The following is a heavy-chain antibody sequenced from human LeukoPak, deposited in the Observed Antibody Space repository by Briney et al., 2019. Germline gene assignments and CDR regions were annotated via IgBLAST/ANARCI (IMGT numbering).Heavy chain of an antibody. D-gene: IGHD3-22*01. CDR2: ISGSGGST. V-gene: IGHV3-23*01. J-gene: IGHJ4*02. CDR1: GFTFSSYA. CDR3: ASTGGHSSGYYYPGY. Sequence: GGSLRLSCAASGFTFSSYAMSWVRRAPGKGLEWVSAISGSGGSTYYADSVKGRFTISRDNSKNTLYLQMNSLRAEDTAVYYCASTGGHSSGYYYPGYWGQGTLVTVSS.